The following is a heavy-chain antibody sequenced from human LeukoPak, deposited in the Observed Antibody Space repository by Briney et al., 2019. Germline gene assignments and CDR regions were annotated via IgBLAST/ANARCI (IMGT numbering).Heavy chain of an antibody. CDR1: GYSISSGYY. CDR3: ASYGSGSYWGHWFDP. CDR2: IYHSGST. J-gene: IGHJ5*02. V-gene: IGHV4-38-2*02. D-gene: IGHD3-10*01. Sequence: SETLSLTCTVSGYSISSGYYWGWIRQPPGKGLEWIGSIYHSGSTYYNPSLKSRVTISVDTSKNQFSLKLSSVTAADTAVYYCASYGSGSYWGHWFDPWGQGTLVTVSS.